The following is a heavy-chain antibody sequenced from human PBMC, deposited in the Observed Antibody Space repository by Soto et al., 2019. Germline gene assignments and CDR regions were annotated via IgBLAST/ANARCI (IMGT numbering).Heavy chain of an antibody. CDR1: GFTFSSYA. CDR2: ISGSGGST. D-gene: IGHD6-13*01. V-gene: IGHV3-23*01. CDR3: AKDCIAAPGVVRD. Sequence: GVLRLSCAASGFTFSSYAMSWVRQAPGKGLEWVSAISGSGGSTYYADSVKGRFTISRDNSKNTLYMQMNSLRAEETAVYYCAKDCIAAPGVVRDWGQGTLVTVSS. J-gene: IGHJ4*02.